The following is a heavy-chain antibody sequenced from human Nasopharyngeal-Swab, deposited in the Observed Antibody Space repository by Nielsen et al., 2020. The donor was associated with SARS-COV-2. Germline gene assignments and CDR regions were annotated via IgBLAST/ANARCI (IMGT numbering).Heavy chain of an antibody. CDR2: IYHSGST. CDR3: ERVGRGIDY. D-gene: IGHD1-14*01. Sequence: WLRRPPGKGLEWIGEIYHSGSTNYNPSLKSRVTISVDTSKNQFSLNLISVTAADAAVYYCERVGRGIDYWGQGTLVTVSS. V-gene: IGHV4-4*02. J-gene: IGHJ4*02.